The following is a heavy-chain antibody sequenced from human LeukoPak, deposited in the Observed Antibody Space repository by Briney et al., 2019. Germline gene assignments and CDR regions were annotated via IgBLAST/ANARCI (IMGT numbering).Heavy chain of an antibody. CDR2: SRDKGNSYTT. V-gene: IGHV3-72*01. D-gene: IGHD3-10*01. CDR1: GFTFSDHY. J-gene: IGHJ4*01. CDR3: TKLARAPRDFDY. Sequence: GGTLRLSCAASGFTFSDHYIDWVRQAPGKGLEWVGRSRDKGNSYTTAYAASVRGRFTISRDDSKNSLYLQMNSLKIEDTAVYYCTKLARAPRDFDYWGQGTLVTVSS.